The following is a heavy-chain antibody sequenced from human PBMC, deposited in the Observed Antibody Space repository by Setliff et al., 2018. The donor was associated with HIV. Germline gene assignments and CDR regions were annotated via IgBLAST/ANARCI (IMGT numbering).Heavy chain of an antibody. J-gene: IGHJ4*02. V-gene: IGHV3-23*01. CDR3: ARDRYSGSSTDY. CDR1: GFAFSFYA. CDR2: ISGSGDIT. D-gene: IGHD1-26*01. Sequence: PGGSLRLSCAASGFAFSFYAMNWVRQAPGKGLEWVSVISGSGDITYYRESVKGRFTVSRDNSNNTVYLQMNSLRAEDAAMYYCARDRYSGSSTDYWGQGTLVTVSS.